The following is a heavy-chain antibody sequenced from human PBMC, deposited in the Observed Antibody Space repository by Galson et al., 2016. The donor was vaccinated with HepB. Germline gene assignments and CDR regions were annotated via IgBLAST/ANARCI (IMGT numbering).Heavy chain of an antibody. J-gene: IGHJ4*02. CDR2: VSSNGRTT. CDR3: ARDGPLRGAPYFDY. D-gene: IGHD3-10*01. Sequence: SLRLSCAASGFTLSDYHMTWIRQAPGKGLEWLSFVSSNGRTTYSSDSVKGRFTISRDNARNSLYLQMNSLSAEDTAVYYCARDGPLRGAPYFDYWGQGTLVTVSS. V-gene: IGHV3-11*04. CDR1: GFTLSDYH.